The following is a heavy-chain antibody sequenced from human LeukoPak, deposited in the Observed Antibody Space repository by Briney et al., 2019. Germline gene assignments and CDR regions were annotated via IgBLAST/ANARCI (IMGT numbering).Heavy chain of an antibody. CDR2: IYTSGST. J-gene: IGHJ4*02. V-gene: IGHV4-4*07. CDR3: ARATADYSNSWSFDF. Sequence: PSETLSLTCTVSGGSISSYYWSWIRQPAGKGLEWIGRIYTSGSTNYNPSLKSRVTMSVDTSKNQFSLKLKSVTAADTAVFYCARATADYSNSWSFDFWGQGTLVTVSS. CDR1: GGSISSYY. D-gene: IGHD6-13*01.